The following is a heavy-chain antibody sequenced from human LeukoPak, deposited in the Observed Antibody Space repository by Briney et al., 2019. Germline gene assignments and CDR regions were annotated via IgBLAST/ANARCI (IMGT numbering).Heavy chain of an antibody. CDR2: ISAYNGNT. Sequence: ASVKVSCKASGYTFTSYGISWVRQAPGQGLEWMGWISAYNGNTNYAQKLQGRVTMTRNTSISTAYMELSSLRSEDTAVYYCARGDVLWFGEFLPNFDYWGQGTLVTVSS. V-gene: IGHV1-18*01. J-gene: IGHJ4*02. CDR3: ARGDVLWFGEFLPNFDY. D-gene: IGHD3-10*01. CDR1: GYTFTSYG.